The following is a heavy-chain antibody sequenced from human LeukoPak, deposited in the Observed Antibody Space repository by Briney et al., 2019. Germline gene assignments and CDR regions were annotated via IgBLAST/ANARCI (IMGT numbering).Heavy chain of an antibody. V-gene: IGHV3-30*03. J-gene: IGHJ4*02. CDR2: VSYDGGHK. CDR1: GFTLNEYG. Sequence: GGSLRLSCVGSGFTLNEYGIHWVRQAPGKGLEWVAVVSYDGGHKYYADSVKGRFTISRDTSSDTVSLQMNSLRVEDTAVYYCARDRINMMVLGHDSGLDFWGQGTLVTVSS. D-gene: IGHD3-22*01. CDR3: ARDRINMMVLGHDSGLDF.